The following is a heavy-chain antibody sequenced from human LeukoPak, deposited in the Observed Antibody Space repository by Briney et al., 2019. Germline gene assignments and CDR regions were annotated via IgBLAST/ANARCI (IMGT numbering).Heavy chain of an antibody. CDR1: GGSISGHY. J-gene: IGHJ5*02. CDR3: ARVVDRVLFDL. V-gene: IGHV4-4*07. D-gene: IGHD3-10*01. CDR2: IYTSGTT. Sequence: SETLSLTCTVSGGSISGHYWNWIRQPAGKGLEWIGRIYTSGTTNYNPSLKSRVTMSVDTSINQLSLKLNSVTAADTAIYYCARVVDRVLFDLWGQGTLVTVSS.